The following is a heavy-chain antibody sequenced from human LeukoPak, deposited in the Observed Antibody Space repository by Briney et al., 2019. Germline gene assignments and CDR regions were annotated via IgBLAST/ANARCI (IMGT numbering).Heavy chain of an antibody. CDR2: ISYDGSNK. V-gene: IGHV3-30-3*01. D-gene: IGHD2-2*01. CDR1: GFTFSSYA. J-gene: IGHJ4*02. Sequence: GGSLRLSCAASGFTFSSYAMHWVRQAPGKGLEWVAVISYDGSNKYYADSVKGRFTISRDNSKNTLYLQMNSLRAEDTAVYYCARDASPYMPTGYFDYWGQGTLVTVSS. CDR3: ARDASPYMPTGYFDY.